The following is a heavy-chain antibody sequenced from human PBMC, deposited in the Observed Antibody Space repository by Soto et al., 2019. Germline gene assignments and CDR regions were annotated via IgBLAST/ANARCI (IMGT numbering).Heavy chain of an antibody. CDR3: ARAPPNYDILTGPPQEYYFDY. V-gene: IGHV4-59*01. J-gene: IGHJ4*02. CDR1: GGSISSYY. D-gene: IGHD3-9*01. CDR2: IYYSGST. Sequence: LEILSLTCTVSGGSISSYYLSWIRQPPGKGLEWIGYIYYSGSTNYNPSLKSRVTISVDTSKNQFSLKLSSVTAADTAVYYCARAPPNYDILTGPPQEYYFDYWGQGTLVTVSS.